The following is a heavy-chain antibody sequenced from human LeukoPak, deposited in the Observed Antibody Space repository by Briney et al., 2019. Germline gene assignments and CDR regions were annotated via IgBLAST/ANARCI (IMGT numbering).Heavy chain of an antibody. Sequence: GESLKISCKASGYSFSTDWIGGGRQMPGKRLERMGIIYPGDSDTRSSPSFQAHVTISANTSVSTAYLQWSRLNAANTAISYWRRLQNGAFDIWGQGKLVTVSS. CDR2: IYPGDSDT. CDR3: RRLQNGAFDI. D-gene: IGHD1-1*01. V-gene: IGHV5-51*01. J-gene: IGHJ3*02. CDR1: GYSFSTDW.